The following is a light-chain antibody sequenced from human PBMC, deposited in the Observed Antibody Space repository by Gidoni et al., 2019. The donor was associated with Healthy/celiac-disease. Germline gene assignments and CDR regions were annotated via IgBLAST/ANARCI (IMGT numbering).Light chain of an antibody. CDR1: SGHRSYA. J-gene: IGLJ3*02. CDR3: QTWGTGIRGV. V-gene: IGLV4-69*01. Sequence: QLVLTQSPSASASLGASVKLTCTLSSGHRSYAIAWHQQQPEKGPRYLMQLNRDGSHSKGDGIPVRFSGSSSGAERYLTISSLQSEDEADYYCQTWGTGIRGVFGGGTKLTVL. CDR2: LNRDGSH.